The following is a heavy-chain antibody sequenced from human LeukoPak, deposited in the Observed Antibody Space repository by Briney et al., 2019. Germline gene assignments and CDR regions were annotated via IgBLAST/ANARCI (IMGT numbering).Heavy chain of an antibody. CDR2: ISGDGGST. CDR1: GFTFDDYA. CDR3: VKDSPIERFQH. D-gene: IGHD2/OR15-2a*01. J-gene: IGHJ1*01. Sequence: YPGGPLRLFCAASGFTFDDYAMHWVRQAPGKGLEWVSLISGDGGSTYYADSVKGRFTISRDNSKNSLYLQMNSLRTEDTALYYCVKDSPIERFQHWGRGTLVTVSS. V-gene: IGHV3-43*02.